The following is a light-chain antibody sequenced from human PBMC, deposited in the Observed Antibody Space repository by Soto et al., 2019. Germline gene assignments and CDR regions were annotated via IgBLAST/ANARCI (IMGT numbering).Light chain of an antibody. CDR3: MQALQTPLT. CDR2: LGS. CDR1: QSLLHSDGYRY. J-gene: IGKJ4*01. Sequence: DIVMTQSPLSLPVTPGETASISCRSSQSLLHSDGYRYLDWYLQKPGQSPQLLIYLGSNRASGVPDRFSGSGSGTDFTLKISRVEAEDVGVYYCMQALQTPLTFGGGTKVDIK. V-gene: IGKV2-28*01.